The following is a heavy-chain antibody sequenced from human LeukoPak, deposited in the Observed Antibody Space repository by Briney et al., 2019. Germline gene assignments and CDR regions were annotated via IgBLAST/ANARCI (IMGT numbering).Heavy chain of an antibody. D-gene: IGHD4-23*01. Sequence: SQTLSLTCTVSGGSISSYYWSWIRQPPGKGLEWIGYIYYSGSTNYNPSLKSRVTISVDTSKNQFSLKLSSVTAADTAVYYCARSRGNPHFDYWGQGTLVTVSS. CDR1: GGSISSYY. CDR2: IYYSGST. CDR3: ARSRGNPHFDY. J-gene: IGHJ4*02. V-gene: IGHV4-59*01.